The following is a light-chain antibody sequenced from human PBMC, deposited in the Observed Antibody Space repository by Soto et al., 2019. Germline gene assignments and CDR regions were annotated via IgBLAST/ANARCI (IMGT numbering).Light chain of an antibody. CDR2: AAS. J-gene: IGKJ2*01. CDR1: QGFSNY. Sequence: DIQMTQSPSSLSASVGDRVTITCRASQGFSNYLAWYQQKPGTVPKLLIYAASTLQSGVPSRFSGSGSGRDFTLTISSLQPEDVATYYCQQYGISPGGTFGQGTKLEIK. V-gene: IGKV1-27*01. CDR3: QQYGISPGGT.